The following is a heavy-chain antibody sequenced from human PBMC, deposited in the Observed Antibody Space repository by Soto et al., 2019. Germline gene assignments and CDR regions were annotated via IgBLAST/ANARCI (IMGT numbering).Heavy chain of an antibody. CDR1: GYTFTSYG. Sequence: QVQLVQSGAEVKKPGASVKVSCKASGYTFTSYGISWVRQAPGQGLEWMGWISAYNGNTNYAQKLQGRVTMTTVTSTSTAYMELRSLRSDDTAVYYSARSFTMVRGVMRRKGCMDVWGQGTTVTVSS. CDR3: ARSFTMVRGVMRRKGCMDV. J-gene: IGHJ6*02. D-gene: IGHD3-10*01. V-gene: IGHV1-18*01. CDR2: ISAYNGNT.